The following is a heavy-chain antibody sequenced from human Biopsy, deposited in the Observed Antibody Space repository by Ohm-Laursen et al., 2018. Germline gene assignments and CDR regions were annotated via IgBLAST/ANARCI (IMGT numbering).Heavy chain of an antibody. CDR2: ISSSGSFI. Sequence: SLRLSCAASGFTFSPYSMNWVRQASGQGLEWVSSISSSGSFIYFADSVKGRFTISRDNARNSLYLQMNSLRAEDTAVYYCGRGQTVAPGYYGMDVWGQGTTVTVSS. CDR1: GFTFSPYS. V-gene: IGHV3-21*01. J-gene: IGHJ6*02. CDR3: GRGQTVAPGYYGMDV. D-gene: IGHD4-17*01.